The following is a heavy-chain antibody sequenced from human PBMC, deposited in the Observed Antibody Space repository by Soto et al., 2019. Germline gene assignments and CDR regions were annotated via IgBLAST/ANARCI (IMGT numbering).Heavy chain of an antibody. V-gene: IGHV4-61*01. D-gene: IGHD3-10*01. CDR3: ARGRLWFGELPQRAFDY. Sequence: SETLFLTCTVSGGSVSSGSYYWSWIRQPPGKGLEWIGYIYYSGSTNYNPSLKSRVTISVDTSKNQFSLKLSSVTAADTAVYYCARGRLWFGELPQRAFDYWGQGTLVTVSS. J-gene: IGHJ4*02. CDR2: IYYSGST. CDR1: GGSVSSGSYY.